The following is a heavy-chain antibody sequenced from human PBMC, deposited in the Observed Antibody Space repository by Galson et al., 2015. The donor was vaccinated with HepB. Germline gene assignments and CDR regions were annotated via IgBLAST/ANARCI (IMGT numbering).Heavy chain of an antibody. CDR1: GFTFSSYA. CDR3: ASLNIVVVPAAIPVYVGDAFDI. D-gene: IGHD2-2*02. J-gene: IGHJ3*02. Sequence: SLRLSCAASGFTFSSYAMHWVRQAPGKGLEWVAVISYDGSNKYYADSVKGRFTISRDNSKNTLYLQMNSLRAEDTAVYYCASLNIVVVPAAIPVYVGDAFDIWGQGTMVTVSS. V-gene: IGHV3-30-3*02. CDR2: ISYDGSNK.